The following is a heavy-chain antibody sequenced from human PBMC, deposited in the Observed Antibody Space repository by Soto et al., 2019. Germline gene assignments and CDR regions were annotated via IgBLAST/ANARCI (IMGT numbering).Heavy chain of an antibody. J-gene: IGHJ1*01. CDR3: AAPWGSSSWYKGYFQH. D-gene: IGHD6-13*01. CDR1: GFTFSSYA. V-gene: IGHV3-23*01. CDR2: ISGSGGST. Sequence: GGSLRLSCAASGFTFSSYAMSWVRQAPGKGLEWVSAISGSGGSTYYADSVKGRFTISRDNSKNTLYLQMNSLRAEDTAVYYCAAPWGSSSWYKGYFQHWGQGTLVTVSS.